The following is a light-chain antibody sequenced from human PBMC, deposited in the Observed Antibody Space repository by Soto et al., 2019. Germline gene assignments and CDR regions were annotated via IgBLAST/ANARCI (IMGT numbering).Light chain of an antibody. J-gene: IGLJ2*01. CDR3: CSYTGSLTLL. CDR1: SSDVGGYDY. V-gene: IGLV2-14*01. CDR2: EVS. Sequence: QSVLTQPASVSGSPGQSITISCTGSSSDVGGYDYVSWYQQHPGKAPKLMIYEVSNRPSGVSNRFSGSESGNTASLTISGLQAEDEADYYCCSYTGSLTLLFGGGTKLTVL.